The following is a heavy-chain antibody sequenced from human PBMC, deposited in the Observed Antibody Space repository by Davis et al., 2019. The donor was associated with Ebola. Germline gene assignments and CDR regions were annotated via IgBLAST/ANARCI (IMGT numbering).Heavy chain of an antibody. D-gene: IGHD1-20*01. J-gene: IGHJ4*02. V-gene: IGHV4-39*07. CDR3: ARVGITDSFDY. Sequence: SETLSLTCTVSGGSISSSSYYWGWIRQPPGKGLEWIGSIYYSGSTYYNPSLKSRVTISVDTSKNQFSLKLSSVTAADTAVYYCARVGITDSFDYWGQGIPVTVSS. CDR2: IYYSGST. CDR1: GGSISSSSYY.